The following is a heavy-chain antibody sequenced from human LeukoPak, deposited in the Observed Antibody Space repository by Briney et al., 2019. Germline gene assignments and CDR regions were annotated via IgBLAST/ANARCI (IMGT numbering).Heavy chain of an antibody. V-gene: IGHV4-34*01. J-gene: IGHJ5*02. CDR3: ARGGGKQQLVRTRNWFDP. CDR2: INHSGST. Sequence: SETLSLTCAVYGGSFSGYYWSWIRQPPGKGLEWIGEINHSGSTNYNPSLESRVTISVDTSKNQFSLKLSSVTAADTAVYYCARGGGKQQLVRTRNWFDPWGQGTLVTVSS. CDR1: GGSFSGYY. D-gene: IGHD6-13*01.